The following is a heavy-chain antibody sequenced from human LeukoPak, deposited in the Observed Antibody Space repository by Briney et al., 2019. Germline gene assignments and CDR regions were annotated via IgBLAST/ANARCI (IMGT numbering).Heavy chain of an antibody. Sequence: SVKVSCKASGYTFTNYYIHWVRQAPGQGLEWMGGIIPIFGTANYAQKFQGRVTITADKSTSTAYMELSSLRSEDTAVYYCARARIMVKAFDIWGQGTMVTVSS. J-gene: IGHJ3*02. CDR2: IIPIFGTA. V-gene: IGHV1-69*06. CDR3: ARARIMVKAFDI. D-gene: IGHD3-16*01. CDR1: GYTFTNYY.